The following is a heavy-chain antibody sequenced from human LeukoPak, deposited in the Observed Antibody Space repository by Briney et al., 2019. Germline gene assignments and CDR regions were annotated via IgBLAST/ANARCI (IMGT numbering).Heavy chain of an antibody. D-gene: IGHD2/OR15-2a*01. CDR3: ARDKNIFVGDGGLGYNFYMDV. J-gene: IGHJ6*03. CDR2: IIPIFGTT. CDR1: GGTFRSYA. V-gene: IGHV1-69*13. Sequence: ASVKVSCRASGGTFRSYAITWVRQAPGQGFEWLGGIIPIFGTTAYAQKFRGRVTITADGSTGTAYMELSSLRSEDTAVYYCARDKNIFVGDGGLGYNFYMDVWGKGTTVTISS.